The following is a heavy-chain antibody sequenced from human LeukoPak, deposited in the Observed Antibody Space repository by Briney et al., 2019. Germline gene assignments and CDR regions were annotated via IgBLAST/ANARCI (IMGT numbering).Heavy chain of an antibody. Sequence: GGSLRLSCAASGFTFSNFWMSWVRQAPGKGLEWVANIKQDGSERYYVDSVKGRFTISRDNAKNSLYLLLSSLRAEDTAAYYCARVVGSLWFGELLPYFDSWGQGTLVTVSS. D-gene: IGHD3-10*01. J-gene: IGHJ4*02. V-gene: IGHV3-7*01. CDR1: GFTFSNFW. CDR3: ARVVGSLWFGELLPYFDS. CDR2: IKQDGSER.